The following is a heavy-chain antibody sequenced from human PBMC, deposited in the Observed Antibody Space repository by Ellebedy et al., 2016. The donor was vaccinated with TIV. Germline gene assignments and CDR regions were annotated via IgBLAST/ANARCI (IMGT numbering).Heavy chain of an antibody. V-gene: IGHV3-33*01. D-gene: IGHD3-3*01. CDR2: IWYDGGNK. CDR3: ARGVEDWYFDL. CDR1: GFTFSSYG. Sequence: GESLKISCAASGFTFSSYGMHWVRQAPGKGLEWVAVIWYDGGNKYYADSVKGRFTISRDNSKNTLYLQMNSLRAEDTAVYYCARGVEDWYFDLWGRGTLVTVSS. J-gene: IGHJ2*01.